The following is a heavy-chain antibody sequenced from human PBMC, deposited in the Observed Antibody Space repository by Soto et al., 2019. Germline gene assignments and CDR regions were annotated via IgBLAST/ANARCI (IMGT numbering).Heavy chain of an antibody. J-gene: IGHJ1*01. V-gene: IGHV3-30*03. CDR1: GVNPSTYG. Sequence: GRSLRLSCAASGVNPSTYGKHWVRHAPGKKMEWVAVISYDGSNKYYADSVKGRFTISRDNSKNTRYLQMNSLRADDTAVYYCASFFMPEAAPWKVYFHHWGQ. CDR2: ISYDGSNK. CDR3: ASFFMPEAAPWKVYFHH. D-gene: IGHD6-13*01.